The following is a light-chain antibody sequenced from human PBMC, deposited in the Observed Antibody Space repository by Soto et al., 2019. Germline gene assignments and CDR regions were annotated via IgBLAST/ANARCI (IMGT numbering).Light chain of an antibody. V-gene: IGKV3-11*01. Sequence: EIVLTQSPATLSLSPGERATLSCRASQSVSYSLAWYQQRPGQAPGLLIYDASSRATGISARFSGSGSGTDFTLTISSLEPEDFAVYFCQQRSSWPRTFGGGTKVDIK. CDR2: DAS. J-gene: IGKJ4*01. CDR3: QQRSSWPRT. CDR1: QSVSYS.